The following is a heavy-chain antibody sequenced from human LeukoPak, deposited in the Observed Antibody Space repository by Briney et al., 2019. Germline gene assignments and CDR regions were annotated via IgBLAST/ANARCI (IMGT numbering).Heavy chain of an antibody. CDR3: ARLMGGRWLQPPFDY. D-gene: IGHD5-24*01. J-gene: IGHJ4*02. V-gene: IGHV3-30*03. CDR1: GFTFSSYG. CDR2: ISYDGSNK. Sequence: GGSLRLSCAASGFTFSSYGMHWVRQAPGKGLEWVAVISYDGSNKYNADSVKGRFTISRDNSKNTLYLQMNSLRVEDTAVYYCARLMGGRWLQPPFDYWGQGTLVTVSS.